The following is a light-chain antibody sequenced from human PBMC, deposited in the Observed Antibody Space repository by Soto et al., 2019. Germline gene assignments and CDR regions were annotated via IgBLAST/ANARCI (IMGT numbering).Light chain of an antibody. V-gene: IGLV2-14*01. CDR2: DVS. Sequence: QSALTQPASVSGSPGQSITVSCTGTSSDVGGYNYVSWYQQHPGKVPQLMIYDVSNRPSVVSNRFSGSKSGNTASLTISGLQPDDEADYYCSSYTSSNTYVFGTGTKLTVL. CDR3: SSYTSSNTYV. CDR1: SSDVGGYNY. J-gene: IGLJ1*01.